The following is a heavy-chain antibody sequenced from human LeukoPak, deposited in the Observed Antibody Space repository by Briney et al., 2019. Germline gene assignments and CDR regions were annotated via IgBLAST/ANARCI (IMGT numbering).Heavy chain of an antibody. J-gene: IGHJ6*02. CDR1: GGSISSGSYY. V-gene: IGHV4-61*02. CDR3: ARVGSGYPVYGMDV. Sequence: SQTLSLTCTVSGGSISSGSYYWSWIRQPAGKGLEWIGRIYTSGSINYNPSLKSRVTISVDKSKNQFSLKLSSVTAADTAVYYCARVGSGYPVYGMDVWGQGTTVTVSS. D-gene: IGHD5-12*01. CDR2: IYTSGSI.